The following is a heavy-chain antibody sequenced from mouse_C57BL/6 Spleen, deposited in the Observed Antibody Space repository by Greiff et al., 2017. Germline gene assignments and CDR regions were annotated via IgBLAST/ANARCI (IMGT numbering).Heavy chain of an antibody. CDR3: ARGYGSSYGFAY. V-gene: IGHV1-80*01. D-gene: IGHD1-1*01. CDR2: IYPGDGDT. Sequence: VQLQQSGAELVKPGASVKISCKASGYAFSSYWMNWVKQRPGKGLEWIGQIYPGDGDTNYKGKLKGKATLTTDKSSSTAYMQISSLTSEDTAVYFCARGYGSSYGFAYWGQGTLVTVSA. CDR1: GYAFSSYW. J-gene: IGHJ3*01.